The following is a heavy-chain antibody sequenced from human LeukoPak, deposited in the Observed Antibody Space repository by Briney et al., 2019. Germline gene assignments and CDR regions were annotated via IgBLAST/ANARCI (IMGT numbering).Heavy chain of an antibody. CDR3: ASSGAGRFDY. V-gene: IGHV4-59*10. J-gene: IGHJ4*02. Sequence: SETLSLTCAVYGGSFSGYYWSWIRQPAGKGLEWIGRIYTSGSTNYNPSLKSRVTMSVDTSKNQFSLKLSSVTAADTAVYYCASSGAGRFDYLGQGTLVTVSS. D-gene: IGHD1-26*01. CDR1: GGSFSGYY. CDR2: IYTSGST.